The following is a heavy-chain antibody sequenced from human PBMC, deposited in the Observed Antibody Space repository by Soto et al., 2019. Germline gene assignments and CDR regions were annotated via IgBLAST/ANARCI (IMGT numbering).Heavy chain of an antibody. J-gene: IGHJ4*01. CDR1: GGSISSGGYY. CDR2: IYYSGST. V-gene: IGHV4-31*03. CDR3: ARPRHHTAMVFDY. Sequence: NPSETLSLTCTVSGGSISSGGYYWSWLRQHPGKGLEWIGYIYYSGSTYYNPPLKSRVTISVDTSKNQISLKVSPATATDTAVYFCARPRHHTAMVFDYWGQGTLVTVSS. D-gene: IGHD5-18*01.